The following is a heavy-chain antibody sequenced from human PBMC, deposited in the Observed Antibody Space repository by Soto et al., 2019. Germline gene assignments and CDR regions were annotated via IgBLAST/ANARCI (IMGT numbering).Heavy chain of an antibody. D-gene: IGHD1-1*01. CDR1: GGSISSSDYY. V-gene: IGHV4-39*01. CDR2: ISYGGYT. Sequence: PXETLSLTCTVSGGSISSSDYYWGWIRQSPGKGLEWIGAISYGGYTYHNPSLRSRVTISVDKSKSQFSLDLTSVTAADTAVHYCARHRRETGTYAQPLDYWGQGTLVTVSS. CDR3: ARHRRETGTYAQPLDY. J-gene: IGHJ4*02.